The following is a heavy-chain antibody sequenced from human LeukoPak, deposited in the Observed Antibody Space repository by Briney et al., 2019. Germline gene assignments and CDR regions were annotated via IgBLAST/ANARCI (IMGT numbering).Heavy chain of an antibody. CDR2: IYTSGST. D-gene: IGHD2-15*01. CDR1: GGSIISGSSY. J-gene: IGHJ4*02. Sequence: SETLSLTCTVSGGSIISGSSYWTWIRQPAGKGLEWIGRIYTSGSTDYSPSLKSRLSMSIDTSRNQFSLTLTSVTVADTAVYYCARVFWKGGGFFDYWGQGMLVTVSS. CDR3: ARVFWKGGGFFDY. V-gene: IGHV4-61*02.